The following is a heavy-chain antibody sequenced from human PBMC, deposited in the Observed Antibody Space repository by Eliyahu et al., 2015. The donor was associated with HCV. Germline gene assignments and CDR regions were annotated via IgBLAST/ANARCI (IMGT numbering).Heavy chain of an antibody. V-gene: IGHV1-69*01. CDR1: GGTFSSYA. J-gene: IGHJ6*02. D-gene: IGHD1-7*01. CDR2: IIPIFGTA. CDR3: ARVRLELPSGGLYYYYYGMDV. Sequence: QVQLVQSGAEVKKPGSSVKVSXKASGGTFSSYAXSWXRXAPGQGLEWMGGIIPIFGTANYAQKFQGRVTITAXESTSTAYMELSSLRSEDTAVYYCARVRLELPSGGLYYYYYGMDVWGQGTTVTVSS.